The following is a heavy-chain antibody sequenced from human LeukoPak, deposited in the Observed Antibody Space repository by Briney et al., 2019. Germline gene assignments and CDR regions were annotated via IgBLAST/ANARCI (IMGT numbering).Heavy chain of an antibody. CDR3: ARARIRLDY. CDR2: INHSGST. Sequence: PSETLSLTCAVYGGSFSGYYWSWIRHPPGKGLEWIGEINHSGSTNYNPSLKSRVTISVDTSKNQFSLKLSSVTAADTAVYYCARARIRLDYWGQGTLVTVSS. CDR1: GGSFSGYY. V-gene: IGHV4-34*01. J-gene: IGHJ4*02.